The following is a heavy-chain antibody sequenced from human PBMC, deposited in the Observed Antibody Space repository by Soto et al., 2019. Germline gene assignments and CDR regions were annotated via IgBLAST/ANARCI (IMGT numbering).Heavy chain of an antibody. CDR3: AAVFAARYIVAPES. CDR2: IVVGSGNT. J-gene: IGHJ4*02. Sequence: ASVKVSCKASGFTFTSSAMQWVRQARGQRLEWIGWIVVGSGNTNYAQKFQERVTITRDMSTSTAYMELSSLRSEDTAVYYCAAVFAARYIVAPESWGQGTLVTVSS. D-gene: IGHD5-12*01. V-gene: IGHV1-58*02. CDR1: GFTFTSSA.